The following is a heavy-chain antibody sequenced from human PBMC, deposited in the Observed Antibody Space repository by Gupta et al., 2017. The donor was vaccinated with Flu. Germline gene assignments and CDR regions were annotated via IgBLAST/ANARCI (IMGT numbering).Heavy chain of an antibody. CDR3: AKDGPSTASCPYYCYYMDV. D-gene: IGHD2-2*01. J-gene: IGHJ6*03. V-gene: IGHV3-30*18. Sequence: HWVRQAPGKGLEWVADIASDGSNKDYAESVRGRFTISRDNSKNTLSLEMDSLRVEDTAVYYGAKDGPSTASCPYYCYYMDVWGKGTTVTVSS. CDR2: IASDGSNK.